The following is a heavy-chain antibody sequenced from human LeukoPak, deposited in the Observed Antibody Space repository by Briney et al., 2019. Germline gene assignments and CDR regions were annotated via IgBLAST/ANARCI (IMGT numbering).Heavy chain of an antibody. D-gene: IGHD5-12*01. J-gene: IGHJ4*02. Sequence: PGGSLGLSCAASGFTFDDYGMSWVRQAPGKGLEWVSGINWNGGSTGYADSVKGRFTISRDNAKNSLYLQMNSLRAEDTALYYCARAGYSGYDSGVDYWGQGTLVTVSS. CDR3: ARAGYSGYDSGVDY. CDR1: GFTFDDYG. V-gene: IGHV3-20*04. CDR2: INWNGGST.